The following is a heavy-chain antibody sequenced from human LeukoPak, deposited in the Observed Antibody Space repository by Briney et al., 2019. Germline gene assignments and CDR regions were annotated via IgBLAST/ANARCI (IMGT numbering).Heavy chain of an antibody. CDR1: GGSISSYY. CDR2: IYYSGST. Sequence: ASETLSLTCTVSGGSISSYYWSWIRQPPGKGLEWIGYIYYSGSTNYNPSLKSRVTISVDTSKNQFSLKLSSVTAADTAVYYCARARLTAAAGITFIGYFDYWGQGTLVTVSS. CDR3: ARARLTAAAGITFIGYFDY. J-gene: IGHJ4*02. V-gene: IGHV4-59*01. D-gene: IGHD6-13*01.